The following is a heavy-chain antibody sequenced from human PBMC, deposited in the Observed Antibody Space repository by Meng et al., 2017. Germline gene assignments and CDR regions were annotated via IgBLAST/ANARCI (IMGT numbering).Heavy chain of an antibody. J-gene: IGHJ3*02. Sequence: GESLKISCNASGYTFTSYGISWVRQAPGQGLEWMGWISAYNGNTNYAQKLQGRVTMTTDTSTSTAYMELRSLRSDATAVYYCARDPYSGSYYERVRAFDIWGQGTMVTVSS. V-gene: IGHV1-18*01. CDR3: ARDPYSGSYYERVRAFDI. CDR1: GYTFTSYG. D-gene: IGHD1-26*01. CDR2: ISAYNGNT.